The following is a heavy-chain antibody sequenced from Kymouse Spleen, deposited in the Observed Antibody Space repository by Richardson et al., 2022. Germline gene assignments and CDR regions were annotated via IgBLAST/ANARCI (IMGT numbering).Heavy chain of an antibody. CDR2: ISAYNGNT. CDR1: GYTFTSYG. D-gene: IGHD3-10*01. J-gene: IGHJ6*02. CDR3: ARDGVLWFGELPPYYYYYGMDV. V-gene: IGHV1-18*01. Sequence: QVQLVQSGAEVKKPGASVKVSCKASGYTFTSYGISWVRQAPGQGLEWMGWISAYNGNTNYAQKLQGRVTMTTDTSTSTAYMELRSLRSDDTAVYYCARDGVLWFGELPPYYYYYGMDVWGQGTTVTVSS.